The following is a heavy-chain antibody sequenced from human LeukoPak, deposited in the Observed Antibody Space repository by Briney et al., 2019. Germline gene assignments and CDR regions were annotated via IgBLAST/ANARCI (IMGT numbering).Heavy chain of an antibody. CDR3: ARGAVLRFLEWLLYREDYYYYGKDV. CDR1: GYTFTSYD. V-gene: IGHV1-8*01. J-gene: IGHJ6*02. Sequence: ASVKVSCKASGYTFTSYDINWVRQATGQGLEWMGWMNPNSGNTGYAQKFQGRVTMTRNTSISTAYMELSSLRSEDTAVYYCARGAVLRFLEWLLYREDYYYYGKDVWGQGTTVTVSS. D-gene: IGHD3-3*01. CDR2: MNPNSGNT.